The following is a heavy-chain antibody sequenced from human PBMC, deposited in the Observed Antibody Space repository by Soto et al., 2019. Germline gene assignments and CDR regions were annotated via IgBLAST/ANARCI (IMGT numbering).Heavy chain of an antibody. CDR1: GGSISSNYYY. V-gene: IGHV4-39*01. D-gene: IGHD1-26*01. J-gene: IGHJ5*02. CDR2: IYYSGST. CDR3: ARHGQWDSASYP. Sequence: QLQLEESGPGLVKPSETLSLTCIVSGGSISSNYYYWGWIRQPPGKGLEWIASIYYSGSTYYNPSIQSPVAISVVTSKSQCSLMLSSVTAADAAVYECARHGQWDSASYPWGQGTLVTVSS.